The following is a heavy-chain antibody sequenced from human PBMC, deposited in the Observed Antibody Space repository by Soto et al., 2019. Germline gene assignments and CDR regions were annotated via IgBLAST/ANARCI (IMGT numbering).Heavy chain of an antibody. J-gene: IGHJ6*02. V-gene: IGHV3-48*01. CDR2: ISSSSSNI. D-gene: IGHD3-9*01. CDR3: VRDRLDYGMDV. Sequence: GGSLRLSCAASGFTFSSYSMNWVRQAPGKGLEWVSYISSSSSNIYYADSVKGRFTISRDNAKNSLYLQMNSLRAEDTAVYYCVRDRLDYGMDVWGQGTEVTVSS. CDR1: GFTFSSYS.